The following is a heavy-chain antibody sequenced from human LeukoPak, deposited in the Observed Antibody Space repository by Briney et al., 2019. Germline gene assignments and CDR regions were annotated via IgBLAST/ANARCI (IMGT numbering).Heavy chain of an antibody. CDR1: GGTVSSYA. Sequence: SVKVSCKASGGTVSSYAISWVRQAPGQGLEWMGGIIPIFGTANYAQKFQGRVTITADESTSTAYMELSSLRSEDTAVYYCAPTRSYGDYGLDYWGQGTLVTVSS. CDR2: IIPIFGTA. V-gene: IGHV1-69*13. D-gene: IGHD4-17*01. CDR3: APTRSYGDYGLDY. J-gene: IGHJ4*02.